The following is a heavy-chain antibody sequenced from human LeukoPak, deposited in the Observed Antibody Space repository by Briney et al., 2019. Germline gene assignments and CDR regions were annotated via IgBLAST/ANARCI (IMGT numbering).Heavy chain of an antibody. D-gene: IGHD6-13*01. CDR2: IRSKAYGGTT. J-gene: IGHJ4*02. CDR1: GFTFGDYA. Sequence: PGGSLRLSCTASGFTFGDYAMSWVRQAPGKGLEWVGFIRSKAYGGTTEYAASVKGRFTVSRDDSESIAYLQMNSLKTEDTAVYYCVRNRAVAGTALSDDCWGQGTLVTVSS. CDR3: VRNRAVAGTALSDDC. V-gene: IGHV3-49*04.